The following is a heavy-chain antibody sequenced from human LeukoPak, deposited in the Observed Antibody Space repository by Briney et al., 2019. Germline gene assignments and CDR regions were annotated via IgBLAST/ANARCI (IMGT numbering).Heavy chain of an antibody. V-gene: IGHV4-59*08. CDR1: GGSISTYY. CDR3: ARHGGSLGYFDY. J-gene: IGHJ4*02. D-gene: IGHD1-26*01. CDR2: VYDSGTT. Sequence: PSETLSLTCSVSGGSISTYYWSWIRQTPGKGLEWIGYVYDSGTTNYNPSLKGRVTISSDTSKNQFSLNLRSVNAADTAIYYCARHGGSLGYFDYWGQGTLVTVDS.